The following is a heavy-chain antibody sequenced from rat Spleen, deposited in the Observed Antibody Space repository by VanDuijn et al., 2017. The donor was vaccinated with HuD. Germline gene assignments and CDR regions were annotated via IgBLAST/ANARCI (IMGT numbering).Heavy chain of an antibody. Sequence: EVQLVESNGGLVQPGRPLKLSCTTSGFTFSDYNMAWVRQAPKKGLEWVASISYDGSATYYRDSVKGRFTLSRDNAKSTLYLQMDSLRSEDTATYYCTTEETLYWYFDFWGPGTMVTVSS. CDR2: ISYDGSAT. J-gene: IGHJ1*01. V-gene: IGHV5-20*01. CDR1: GFTFSDYN. CDR3: TTEETLYWYFDF. D-gene: IGHD3-4*01.